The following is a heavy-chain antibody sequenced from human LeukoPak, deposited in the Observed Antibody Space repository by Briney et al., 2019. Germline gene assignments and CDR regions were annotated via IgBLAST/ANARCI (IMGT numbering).Heavy chain of an antibody. CDR3: ARGPRTQYYGMDV. J-gene: IGHJ6*04. CDR2: INHSGST. D-gene: IGHD1-1*01. CDR1: GGSFSGYY. V-gene: IGHV4-34*01. Sequence: SETLSLTCAAYGGSFSGYYWSWIRQPPGKGLEWIGEINHSGSTNYNPSLKSRVTISVDTSKNQFSLKLSSVTAADTAVYYCARGPRTQYYGMDVWGKGTTVTVSS.